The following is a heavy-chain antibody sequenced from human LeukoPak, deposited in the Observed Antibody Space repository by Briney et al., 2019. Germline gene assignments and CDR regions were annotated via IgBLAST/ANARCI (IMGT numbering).Heavy chain of an antibody. V-gene: IGHV3-33*01. CDR1: GFTFSSYG. CDR3: ARNTQHGDYPQGAFDY. J-gene: IGHJ4*02. CDR2: IWYDGSNK. Sequence: GGSLRLSRAASGFTFSSYGMHWVRQAPGKGLEWVAVIWYDGSNKFYADSVKGRFTISRDNSKNTLYLQMNSLRAEDTAVYYCARNTQHGDYPQGAFDYWGQGTLVTVSS. D-gene: IGHD4-17*01.